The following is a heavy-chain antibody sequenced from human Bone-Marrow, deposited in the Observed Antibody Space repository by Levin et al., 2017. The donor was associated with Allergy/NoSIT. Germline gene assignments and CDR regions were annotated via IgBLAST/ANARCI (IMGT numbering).Heavy chain of an antibody. J-gene: IGHJ4*02. V-gene: IGHV4-4*07. Sequence: SQTLSLTCTVSGGSLNTFYWSWLRQPAGEGLKWIGRIYSSGLTKYAPSLQSRVTMSVDTSKNEFSLKLTSVTAADTAVYYCARHLYTSTWTNFDYWGQGILVTVSS. D-gene: IGHD6-13*01. CDR2: IYSSGLT. CDR3: ARHLYTSTWTNFDY. CDR1: GGSLNTFY.